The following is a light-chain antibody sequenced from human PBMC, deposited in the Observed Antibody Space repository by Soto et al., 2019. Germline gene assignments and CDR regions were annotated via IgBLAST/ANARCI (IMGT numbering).Light chain of an antibody. CDR1: QSVSSSY. J-gene: IGKJ3*01. CDR3: QQYGSSLQA. Sequence: EIVLTQSPGTLSLSPGERATLSCRASQSVSSSYLAWYQQKPGQAPRLLIYGASSRATGIPDRFSGSGSGTDFTLTISRLEPEDFAVYYCQQYGSSLQAFGPGT. V-gene: IGKV3-20*01. CDR2: GAS.